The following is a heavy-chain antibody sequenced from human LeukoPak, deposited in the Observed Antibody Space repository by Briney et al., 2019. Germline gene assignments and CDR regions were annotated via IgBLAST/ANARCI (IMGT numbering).Heavy chain of an antibody. CDR1: GDSVSSNSAA. CDR3: ARGLGGWYQAYYFDY. V-gene: IGHV6-1*01. CDR2: TYYRSKWYN. D-gene: IGHD6-19*01. Sequence: SQTLSLTCAISGDSVSSNSAAWNWIRQSPSRGFEWLGRTYYRSKWYNDYAVSAKSRITINPDTSKNQFSLQLNSVTPEDTAVYYSARGLGGWYQAYYFDYWGQGTLVTVSS. J-gene: IGHJ4*02.